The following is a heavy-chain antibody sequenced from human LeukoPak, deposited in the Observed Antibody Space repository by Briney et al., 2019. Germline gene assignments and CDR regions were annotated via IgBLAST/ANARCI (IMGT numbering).Heavy chain of an antibody. V-gene: IGHV4-39*01. CDR3: ALDGGDAGY. J-gene: IGHJ4*02. Sequence: PSETLSLTCTVSGGSISSSSYYWGWIRQPPGKGLEWIGSIYYSGSTYYNPSLKSRVTISVDTSKNQFPLKLSSVTAADTAVYYCALDGGDAGYWGQGTLVTVSS. CDR1: GGSISSSSYY. D-gene: IGHD2-21*02. CDR2: IYYSGST.